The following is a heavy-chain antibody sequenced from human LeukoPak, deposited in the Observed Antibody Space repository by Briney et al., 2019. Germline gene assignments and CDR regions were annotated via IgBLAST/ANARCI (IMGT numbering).Heavy chain of an antibody. CDR1: GFTVRTYP. D-gene: IGHD3-3*01. Sequence: GGSLRLSCAASGFTVRTYPMCWVRQTPGKGLEWFSAISGSGGSTYYADSVKGRFTISRDNSKNTLFLQMNSLRVEDTAPYYCAKSVAIYFYYGLDVWGQGTTVTVSS. CDR2: ISGSGGST. CDR3: AKSVAIYFYYGLDV. V-gene: IGHV3-23*01. J-gene: IGHJ6*02.